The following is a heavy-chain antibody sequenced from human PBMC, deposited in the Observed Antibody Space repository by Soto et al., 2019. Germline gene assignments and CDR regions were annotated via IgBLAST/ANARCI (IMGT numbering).Heavy chain of an antibody. CDR3: AKGAVTSIFGYFVY. Sequence: EVHLVESGGGLVQPGRSLRLSCAASGFTFDDYAMHWVRQVPGKGLEWVSSISWNSGNIVYADSVKGRFTISRDSANNSLYLQMNSLRTEDTALYYCAKGAVTSIFGYFVYWGQGTLVTVSS. D-gene: IGHD3-3*01. V-gene: IGHV3-9*01. CDR2: ISWNSGNI. CDR1: GFTFDDYA. J-gene: IGHJ4*02.